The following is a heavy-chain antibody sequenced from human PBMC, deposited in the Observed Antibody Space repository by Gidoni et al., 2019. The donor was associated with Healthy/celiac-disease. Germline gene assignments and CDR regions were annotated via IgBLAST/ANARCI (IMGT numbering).Heavy chain of an antibody. CDR1: RFPSDDYA. D-gene: IGHD6-19*01. CDR3: AKEMARGLALFDY. V-gene: IGHV3-9*02. Sequence: EVQLVESGGGLVQPGRSLRLSCAASRFPSDDYAMHWVRQAPGKGLEWVSGISWNSGSIGYADSVKGRFTISRDNAKNSLYLQMNSLRAEDTALYYCAKEMARGLALFDYWGQGTLVTVSS. CDR2: ISWNSGSI. J-gene: IGHJ4*02.